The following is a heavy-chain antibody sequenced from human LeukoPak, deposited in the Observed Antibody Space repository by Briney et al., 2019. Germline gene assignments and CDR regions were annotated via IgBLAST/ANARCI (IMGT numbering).Heavy chain of an antibody. V-gene: IGHV3-33*06. CDR2: IWYDGSNK. CDR1: GFTFRSYG. Sequence: PGRSLRLSCAASGFTFRSYGMHWVRQAPGKGLEWVAVIWYDGSNKYYADSVKGRFTISRDNSKNTLSLQMNSPRAEDTAVYYCAKHSSGWYYFDYWGQGTLVTVSS. J-gene: IGHJ4*02. CDR3: AKHSSGWYYFDY. D-gene: IGHD6-19*01.